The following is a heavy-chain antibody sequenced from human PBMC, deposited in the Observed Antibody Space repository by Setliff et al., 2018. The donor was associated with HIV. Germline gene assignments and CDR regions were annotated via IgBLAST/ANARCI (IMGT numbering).Heavy chain of an antibody. CDR3: ARVAWYYSFWSGLGDAFDI. V-gene: IGHV1-18*01. Sequence: ASVKVSCKASGYTFTSYGISWVRQAPGQGLEWMGWISAYSGNTNYAQKLQGRVTMTTDTSTSTRYMEMRSLRSDETAVYYCARVAWYYSFWSGLGDAFDIWGQGTMVTVSS. CDR2: ISAYSGNT. J-gene: IGHJ3*02. D-gene: IGHD3-3*01. CDR1: GYTFTSYG.